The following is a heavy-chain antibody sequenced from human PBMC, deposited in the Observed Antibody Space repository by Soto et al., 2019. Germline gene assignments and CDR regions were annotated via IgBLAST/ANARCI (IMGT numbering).Heavy chain of an antibody. CDR2: INWNGGST. CDR1: GFTFDDYG. J-gene: IGHJ5*02. Sequence: GGSLSLSCAASGFTFDDYGMSWVRQAPGKGLEWVSGINWNGGSTGYADSVKGRFTISRDNAKNSLYLQMNSLRAEDTALYHCARERTYCSSTSCSNWFDPWGQGTLVTVSS. V-gene: IGHV3-20*01. D-gene: IGHD2-2*01. CDR3: ARERTYCSSTSCSNWFDP.